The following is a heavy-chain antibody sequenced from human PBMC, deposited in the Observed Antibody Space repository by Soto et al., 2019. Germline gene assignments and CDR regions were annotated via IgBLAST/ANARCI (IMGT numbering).Heavy chain of an antibody. V-gene: IGHV4-39*01. D-gene: IGHD5-12*01. CDR2: IYYGGST. Sequence: QLQLQESGPGLVKPSETLSLTCSVSGGSISSSRYYWGWIRQPPGKGLEWIATIYYGGSTYYNPSLKSRVTISVDTSKNQFPLKLSSVTAADTAVYYCARHVVDVMATITSFDSWGQGALVTVSS. J-gene: IGHJ4*02. CDR1: GGSISSSRYY. CDR3: ARHVVDVMATITSFDS.